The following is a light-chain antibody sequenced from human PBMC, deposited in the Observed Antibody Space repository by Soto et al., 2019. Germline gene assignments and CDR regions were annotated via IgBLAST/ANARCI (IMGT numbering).Light chain of an antibody. Sequence: DIALTQSPGTLSLSPGDRAILSCRASQSVNSGSLAWYQQRPGQAPRLLIYGATIRATGIPDKFSGSGSGTDFTLTISRLEPEDFAVYYCQQYGSSVLTFGQGPKVQIK. V-gene: IGKV3-20*01. CDR1: QSVNSGS. CDR2: GAT. CDR3: QQYGSSVLT. J-gene: IGKJ1*01.